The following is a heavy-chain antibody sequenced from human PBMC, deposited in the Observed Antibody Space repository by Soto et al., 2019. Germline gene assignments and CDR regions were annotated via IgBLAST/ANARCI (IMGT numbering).Heavy chain of an antibody. CDR2: VYYTGSA. J-gene: IGHJ4*02. CDR1: GGSISGSY. Sequence: SETLSLTCSVSGGSISGSYWSWIRQSPGKGLEWLGYVYYTGSANYSPSLRSRVSISVDTSKNEFSLRLSSVTAADTAVYFCARSVAVPGAHIDYWGQGTQVTVSS. D-gene: IGHD6-19*01. CDR3: ARSVAVPGAHIDY. V-gene: IGHV4-59*01.